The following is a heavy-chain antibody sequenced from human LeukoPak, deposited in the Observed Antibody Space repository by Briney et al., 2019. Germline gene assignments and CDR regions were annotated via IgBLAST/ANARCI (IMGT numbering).Heavy chain of an antibody. CDR1: GYTFTGYA. CDR2: ISPHNGNT. V-gene: IGHV1-18*01. D-gene: IGHD6-19*01. Sequence: ASVSVSCKASGYTFTGYAISWVPQAPGQGLEWMGWISPHNGNTNYAGKFQGRVTMTKDTSTSTAYMEVRSLRSDDTAVYYCARSPAVAATRVDYWGQGTLVTVSS. J-gene: IGHJ4*02. CDR3: ARSPAVAATRVDY.